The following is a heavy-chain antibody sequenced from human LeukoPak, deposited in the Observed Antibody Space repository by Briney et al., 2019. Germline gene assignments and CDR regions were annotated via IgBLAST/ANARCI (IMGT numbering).Heavy chain of an antibody. CDR1: GFTFSSYG. CDR2: ISYDGSNK. V-gene: IGHV3-30*18. CDR3: AKSLSSSWYSVAGDLGGHAFDI. Sequence: GGSLRLSCAASGFTFSSYGMHWVRQAPGKGLEWVAVISYDGSNKYYADSVKGRFTISRDNSKNTLYLQMNSLRAEDTAVYYCAKSLSSSWYSVAGDLGGHAFDIWGQGTMVTVSS. D-gene: IGHD6-13*01. J-gene: IGHJ3*02.